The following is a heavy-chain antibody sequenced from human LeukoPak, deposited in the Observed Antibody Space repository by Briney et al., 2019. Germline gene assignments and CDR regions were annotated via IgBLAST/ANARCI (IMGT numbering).Heavy chain of an antibody. CDR1: GGSISSYY. D-gene: IGHD2-15*01. V-gene: IGHV4-59*01. CDR3: ASLGYCSGGSCWNWFDP. J-gene: IGHJ5*02. CDR2: IYYSGST. Sequence: SETLSLTCTVSGGSISSYYWSWIRQPPGKGLEWIGYIYYSGSTNYNPSLKSRVTISVDTSKNQFSLKLSSVTAADTAVYYCASLGYCSGGSCWNWFDPWGQGTLVTVFS.